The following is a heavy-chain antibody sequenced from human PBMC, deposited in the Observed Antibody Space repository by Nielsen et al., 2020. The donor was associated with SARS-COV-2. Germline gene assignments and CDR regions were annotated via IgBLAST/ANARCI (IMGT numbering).Heavy chain of an antibody. V-gene: IGHV3-30-3*01. CDR1: GFTFSNYA. CDR2: ISHDGSNN. CDR3: ARDRTPYGDYVDYFED. Sequence: GGSLRLSCAASGFTFSNYAMHWLRQAPGKGLEWVAIISHDGSNNHYADSVKGRFTISRHNSYNTLLPQMNSLRGEDTAVYYCARDRTPYGDYVDYFEDWGQGTLVTVSS. D-gene: IGHD4-17*01. J-gene: IGHJ4*02.